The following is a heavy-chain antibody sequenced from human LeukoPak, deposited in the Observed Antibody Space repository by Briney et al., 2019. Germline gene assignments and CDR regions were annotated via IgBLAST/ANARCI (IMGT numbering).Heavy chain of an antibody. CDR2: TSGTGYST. V-gene: IGHV3-23*01. CDR1: GFSFSIYA. D-gene: IGHD3-22*01. CDR3: AKGIDYYDSSGHYLYYAMDV. Sequence: GGSLRLSCAASGFSFSIYAMSWVRQAPGKGLEWGALTSGTGYSTYYGDSARGRFTMSRDSSKNTLYLQMRSLGPEDTATYYCAKGIDYYDSSGHYLYYAMDVWGQGTTVTVSS. J-gene: IGHJ6*02.